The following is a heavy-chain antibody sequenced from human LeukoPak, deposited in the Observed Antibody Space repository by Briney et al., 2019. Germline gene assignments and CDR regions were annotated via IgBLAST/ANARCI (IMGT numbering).Heavy chain of an antibody. V-gene: IGHV3-64D*09. J-gene: IGHJ6*02. CDR2: ISDSGGSI. CDR1: GFPFSSYA. D-gene: IGHD2-15*01. Sequence: GGSLRLSCSASGFPFSSYAMHWVRQAPGKGLEYVSAISDSGGSIYYADSVKGRFTITRDNSKNTLYLQMSSLRAEDTAVYFCVRGYSFGPYGMDVWGQGTTVTVSS. CDR3: VRGYSFGPYGMDV.